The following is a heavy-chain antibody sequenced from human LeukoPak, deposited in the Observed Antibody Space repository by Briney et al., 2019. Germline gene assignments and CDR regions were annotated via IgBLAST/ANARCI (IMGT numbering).Heavy chain of an antibody. J-gene: IGHJ3*02. CDR2: IVSSSTYT. CDR1: GFGFSDYH. V-gene: IGHV3-11*06. Sequence: PGGSLRLSCAASGFGFSDYHISWIRQAPGKGLEWISYIVSSSTYTKYADSVKGRFTISRDNAKNSVYLQMNSLRAEDTAVYYCARDRDAFDIWGQGTMVTVSS. CDR3: ARDRDAFDI.